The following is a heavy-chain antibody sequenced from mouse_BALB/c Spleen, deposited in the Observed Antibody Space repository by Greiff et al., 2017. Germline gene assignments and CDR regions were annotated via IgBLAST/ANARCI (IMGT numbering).Heavy chain of an antibody. CDR3: TRSVAATAFDY. CDR1: GYTFTSYW. Sequence: QVQLQQPGAELVRPGASVKLSCKASGYTFTSYWINWVKQRPGQGLEWIGNIYPSDSYTNYNQKFKDKATLTVDKSSSTAYMQLSSPTSEDSAVYYCTRSVAATAFDYWGQGTTLTVSS. D-gene: IGHD1-2*01. V-gene: IGHV1-69*02. J-gene: IGHJ2*01. CDR2: IYPSDSYT.